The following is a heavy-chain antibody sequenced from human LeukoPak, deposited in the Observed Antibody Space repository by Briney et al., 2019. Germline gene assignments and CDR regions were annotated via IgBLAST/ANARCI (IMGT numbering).Heavy chain of an antibody. Sequence: ASVKVSCKASGYTFTDYYMHWVRQAPGQGLEWMGWISVYNGDTKFAQNLQDRVTMTTDTSTSTAYMELRSLRSDDTAVYYCAREKEAAILYFDHWGQGTLVTVCS. CDR1: GYTFTDYY. CDR2: ISVYNGDT. V-gene: IGHV1-18*04. CDR3: AREKEAAILYFDH. J-gene: IGHJ4*02.